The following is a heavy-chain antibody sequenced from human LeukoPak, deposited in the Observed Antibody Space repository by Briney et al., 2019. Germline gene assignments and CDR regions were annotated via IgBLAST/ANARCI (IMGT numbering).Heavy chain of an antibody. J-gene: IGHJ4*02. CDR3: ATHPPKLCTGGSCSDY. D-gene: IGHD2-15*01. CDR1: GGSISSGGYY. CDR2: IYYSGST. Sequence: SETLSLTCTVSGGSISSGGYYWSWIRQHPGKGLEWIGYIYYSGSTNYNPSLKSRVTISIDTSKNQFSLKLSSVTAADTAVYYCATHPPKLCTGGSCSDYWGQGTLVTVSS. V-gene: IGHV4-61*08.